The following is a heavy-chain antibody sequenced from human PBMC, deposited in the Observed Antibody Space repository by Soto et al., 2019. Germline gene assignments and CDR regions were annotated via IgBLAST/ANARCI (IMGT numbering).Heavy chain of an antibody. CDR3: ARDQLFNVLRCLEWHEMDV. V-gene: IGHV1-18*01. Sequence: ASVKVSCKASGYTFTSYGISWVRQAPGQGLEWMGWISAYNGNTNYAQKLQGRVTMTTDTSTSTAYMELRSLRSDDTAVYYCARDQLFNVLRCLEWHEMDVLGQGTKVNVSS. J-gene: IGHJ6*02. CDR2: ISAYNGNT. D-gene: IGHD3-3*01. CDR1: GYTFTSYG.